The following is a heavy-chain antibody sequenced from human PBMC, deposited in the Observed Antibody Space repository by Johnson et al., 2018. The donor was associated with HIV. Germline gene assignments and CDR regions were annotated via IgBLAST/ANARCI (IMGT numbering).Heavy chain of an antibody. CDR3: AKARGYDPYDAFDI. J-gene: IGHJ3*02. D-gene: IGHD5-12*01. V-gene: IGHV3-33*06. Sequence: QVQLVESGGGVVQPGRSLRLSCAASGFTFSSYGMHWVRQAPGKGLEWVAVIWYDGYNKYYADSVKGRFTISRDNSKNTLYLQMNSRRAEDPAVYYCAKARGYDPYDAFDIWGQGTMVTVSS. CDR2: IWYDGYNK. CDR1: GFTFSSYG.